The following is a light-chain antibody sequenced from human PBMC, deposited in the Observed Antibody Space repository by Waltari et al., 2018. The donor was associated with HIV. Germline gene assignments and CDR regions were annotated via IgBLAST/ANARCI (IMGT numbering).Light chain of an antibody. CDR2: DAS. V-gene: IGKV3-11*01. CDR3: QQRSNWLFT. CDR1: QSVSRY. J-gene: IGKJ3*01. Sequence: EIVLTQSTATLSLSPGEIATLPCRASQSVSRYLAWYPQKPGQAPRLLIYDASNRATGIPARFSGSGSGTDFTLTISSLEPEDFAVYYCQQRSNWLFTFGPGTKVDIK.